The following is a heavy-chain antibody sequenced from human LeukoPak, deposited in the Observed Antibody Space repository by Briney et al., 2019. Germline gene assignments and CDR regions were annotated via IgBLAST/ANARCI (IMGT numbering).Heavy chain of an antibody. D-gene: IGHD6-19*01. CDR2: IIPIFGTA. CDR3: ARDREFYPDSGWDEPTGYNWFDP. CDR1: GGTFSSYA. J-gene: IGHJ5*02. V-gene: IGHV1-69*06. Sequence: GASVKVSCKASGGTFSSYAISWVRQAPGQGLEWMGGIIPIFGTANYAQKFQGRVTITADKSTSTAYMELSSLRSEDTAVYYCARDREFYPDSGWDEPTGYNWFDPWGQGTLVTVSS.